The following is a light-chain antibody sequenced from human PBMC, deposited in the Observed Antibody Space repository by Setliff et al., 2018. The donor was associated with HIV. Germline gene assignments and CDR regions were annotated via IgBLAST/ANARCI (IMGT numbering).Light chain of an antibody. Sequence: QSVLTQPASVSGSLGQSVTISCSGTTADIDNYVSWYQHHPGKAPKLIISGVTKRPSGVSERFSGSKSGSTASLTVSGLQPEDEADYYCCSFFTSSTLDVIVGGGTK. CDR2: GVT. V-gene: IGLV2-14*03. CDR1: TADIDNY. J-gene: IGLJ2*01. CDR3: CSFFTSSTLDVI.